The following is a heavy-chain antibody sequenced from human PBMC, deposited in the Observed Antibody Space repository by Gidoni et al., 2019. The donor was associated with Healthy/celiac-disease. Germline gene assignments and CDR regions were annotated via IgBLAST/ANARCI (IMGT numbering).Heavy chain of an antibody. CDR3: AKDFYGYSYGADYYYGMDV. V-gene: IGHV3-9*01. Sequence: EVHLVESGGGLVQPGRSLRLSCSASGFPFDDYAMHWVGQAPGKGLEWVSGISGNSGSIGYADSVKGRFTISRDNAKNSLYLQMNSLRAEDTALYYCAKDFYGYSYGADYYYGMDVWGQGTTVTVSS. CDR1: GFPFDDYA. CDR2: ISGNSGSI. D-gene: IGHD5-18*01. J-gene: IGHJ6*02.